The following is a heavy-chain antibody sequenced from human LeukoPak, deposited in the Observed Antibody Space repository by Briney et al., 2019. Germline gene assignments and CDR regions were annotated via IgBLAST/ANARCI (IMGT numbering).Heavy chain of an antibody. V-gene: IGHV4-34*01. Sequence: SETLSLTCAVYNGSFSFYYWSWIRQPPGKGLEWIGEINHTGGTNYNPSLKSRVIISLDTSKNQFSLKLSSVTAADTAVYYCARDPELWFGDRGPAWGQGTLVTVSS. CDR1: NGSFSFYY. CDR3: ARDPELWFGDRGPA. D-gene: IGHD3-10*01. J-gene: IGHJ5*02. CDR2: INHTGGT.